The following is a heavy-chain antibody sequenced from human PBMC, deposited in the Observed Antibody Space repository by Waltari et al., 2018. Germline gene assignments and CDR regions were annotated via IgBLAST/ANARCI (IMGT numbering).Heavy chain of an antibody. V-gene: IGHV3-23*01. Sequence: EVQLLESGGDLEQPGGSLRISCVGAGCDFSNYARNWVRQAPGKGLEWVSTMSGTGDYTYYADSVKGRFTISRDNSKNTVFLHMNNLRVEDTAIYFCAKDQAEWLVLDGYFDSWGQGTPVTVSS. J-gene: IGHJ4*02. D-gene: IGHD6-19*01. CDR2: MSGTGDYT. CDR3: AKDQAEWLVLDGYFDS. CDR1: GCDFSNYA.